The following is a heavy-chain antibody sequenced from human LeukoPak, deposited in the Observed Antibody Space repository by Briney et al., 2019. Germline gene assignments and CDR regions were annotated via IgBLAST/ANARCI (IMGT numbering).Heavy chain of an antibody. CDR2: ISSSSSYI. CDR3: AREIPHIVVVPAANMDV. D-gene: IGHD2-2*01. J-gene: IGHJ6*03. CDR1: GFTFSSYS. V-gene: IGHV3-21*01. Sequence: PGGSLRLSCAASGFTFSSYSMNWVRQAPGKGLEWVSSISSSSSYIYYADSVKGRFTISRDNAKNTLYLQMNSLRAEDTAVYYCAREIPHIVVVPAANMDVWGKGTTVTVSS.